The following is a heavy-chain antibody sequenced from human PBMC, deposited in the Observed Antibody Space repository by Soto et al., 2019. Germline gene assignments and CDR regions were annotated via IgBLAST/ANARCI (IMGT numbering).Heavy chain of an antibody. CDR1: GGSISSYY. Sequence: TLSLTCTVSGGSISSYYWSWIRQPPGKGLVWIGYIYYSGSTYYNPSLKSRVTISVDTSKNQFSLKLSSVTAADTAVYYCARAGLEWSYNWFDPWGQGTLVTVSS. V-gene: IGHV4-59*08. D-gene: IGHD3-3*01. J-gene: IGHJ5*02. CDR3: ARAGLEWSYNWFDP. CDR2: IYYSGST.